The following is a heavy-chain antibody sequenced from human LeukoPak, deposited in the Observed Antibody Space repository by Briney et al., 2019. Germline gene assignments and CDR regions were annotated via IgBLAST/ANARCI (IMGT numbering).Heavy chain of an antibody. D-gene: IGHD4-17*01. Sequence: SQTLSLTCTVSGSSISSGDYYWGWIRQPPGKGLEWIGCIYYTETTYYNPSLKSRLTISVVASKNQFSLKLSSVTAADTAVYYCASADLTTVTSDAFDIWGQGTMVTVSS. V-gene: IGHV4-30-4*01. J-gene: IGHJ3*02. CDR2: IYYTETT. CDR3: ASADLTTVTSDAFDI. CDR1: GSSISSGDYY.